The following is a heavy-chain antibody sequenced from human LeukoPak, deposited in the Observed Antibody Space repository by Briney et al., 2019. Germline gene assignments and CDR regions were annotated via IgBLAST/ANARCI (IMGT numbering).Heavy chain of an antibody. Sequence: GASVKVSCEASGYTFTNYYIHWVRQAPGQGLEWMGNINPSGGSTTYAQRFQDRVFMTGDTSATTVYMELSSLRSEDTAIYYCAREMPETYYFDYWGQGTLVTAPS. V-gene: IGHV1-46*01. J-gene: IGHJ4*02. CDR3: AREMPETYYFDY. D-gene: IGHD2-2*01. CDR2: INPSGGST. CDR1: GYTFTNYY.